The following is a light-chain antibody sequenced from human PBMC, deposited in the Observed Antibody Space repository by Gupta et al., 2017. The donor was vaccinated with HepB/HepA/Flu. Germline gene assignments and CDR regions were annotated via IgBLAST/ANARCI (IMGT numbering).Light chain of an antibody. CDR1: QSVSRTY. CDR2: GTS. V-gene: IGKV3-20*01. CDR3: QQYGNSPQT. J-gene: IGKJ2*01. Sequence: GTLSLSPGERATLSCRASQSVSRTYLAWYQQKPGQAPRLLIYGTSSRATGIPDRFSGSGSGTDFTLTISRLEPEDFAVYYCQQYGNSPQTFGQGTKVEIK.